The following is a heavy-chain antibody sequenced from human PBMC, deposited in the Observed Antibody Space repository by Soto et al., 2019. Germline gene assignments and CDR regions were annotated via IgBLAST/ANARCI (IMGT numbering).Heavy chain of an antibody. D-gene: IGHD4-17*01. CDR1: GFSLITSGVG. Sequence: SGPTLVNPTQTLTLTCTFSGFSLITSGVGVGWIRQPPGKALEWLALIYWDDDKRYNPSLKSRLTITKDTSKNQVVLTMTNMDPVDTATYYCAHNNPTTVTMNYSYYGMDVWGQGTTVTVSS. CDR2: IYWDDDK. V-gene: IGHV2-5*02. CDR3: AHNNPTTVTMNYSYYGMDV. J-gene: IGHJ6*02.